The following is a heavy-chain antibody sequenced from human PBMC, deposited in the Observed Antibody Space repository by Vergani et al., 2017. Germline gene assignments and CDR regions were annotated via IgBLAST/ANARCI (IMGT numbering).Heavy chain of an antibody. D-gene: IGHD6-13*01. CDR3: AREPEIAQQLAGFDP. Sequence: QVQLQESGPGLVKPSQTLSLTCTVSGGSISSGSYYWSWIRQPAGKGLEWIGRIYTSGSTNYNPSLKSRVTISVDTSKNQFSLKLRSVTAADTAVYHCAREPEIAQQLAGFDPWGQGTLVTVSS. J-gene: IGHJ5*02. CDR2: IYTSGST. V-gene: IGHV4-61*02. CDR1: GGSISSGSYY.